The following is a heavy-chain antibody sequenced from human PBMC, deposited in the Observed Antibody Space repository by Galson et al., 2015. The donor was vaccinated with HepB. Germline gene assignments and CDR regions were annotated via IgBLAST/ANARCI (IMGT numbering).Heavy chain of an antibody. CDR1: GFTFSHYA. CDR2: ITYDGSNK. D-gene: IGHD1-26*01. J-gene: IGHJ4*02. CDR3: ARENSWTYYGYFDY. V-gene: IGHV3-30-3*01. Sequence: SLRLSCAASGFTFSHYAMHWVRQAPGKGLEWVATITYDGSNKYYADPVRGRFTISRDNSKNTVSLQMNSLSPEATAVYYCARENSWTYYGYFDYWGQGTLVTVSS.